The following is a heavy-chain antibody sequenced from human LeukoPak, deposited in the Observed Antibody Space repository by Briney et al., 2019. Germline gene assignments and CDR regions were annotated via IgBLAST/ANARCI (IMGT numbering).Heavy chain of an antibody. D-gene: IGHD5-18*01. CDR1: GGTFSTYV. CDR2: IIPIFGTT. CDR3: ARGDTAMVSGRFDS. V-gene: IGHV1-69*13. Sequence: SVKVSCKASGGTFSTYVISWVRQAPGQGLEWMGGIIPIFGTTKYAQKFQGRVTITADESTSTAYMEPRSLRSEDTAVYYCARGDTAMVSGRFDSWGQGTLVTVSS. J-gene: IGHJ4*02.